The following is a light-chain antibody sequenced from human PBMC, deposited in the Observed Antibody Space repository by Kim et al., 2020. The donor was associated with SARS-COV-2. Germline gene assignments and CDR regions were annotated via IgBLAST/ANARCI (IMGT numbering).Light chain of an antibody. J-gene: IGLJ1*01. CDR2: YVS. CDR3: CSYAGSYTYV. V-gene: IGLV2-11*01. Sequence: GQTVHIYCSGTSSDFGGYNYVSWYQQHPGKAPKLMIYYVSKRPSGVPDRFSGSKSGNSASLTISGLQAEDEADYYCCSYAGSYTYVFGTGTKVTVL. CDR1: SSDFGGYNY.